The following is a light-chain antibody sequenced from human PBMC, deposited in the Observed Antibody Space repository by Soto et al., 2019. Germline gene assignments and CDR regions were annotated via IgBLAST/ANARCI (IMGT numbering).Light chain of an antibody. V-gene: IGLV2-14*01. CDR2: DVS. J-gene: IGLJ2*01. CDR3: SSYTSRRTAV. CDR1: SSDVGGYKY. Sequence: QSALTQPASVSGSPGQSITISCTGSSSDVGGYKYFSWYQQSPGKATKLMIYDVSNRPSVVSNRFSGSKSGNTSSLTISGLQAEDAADYYCSSYTSRRTAVFGGGTKXXVL.